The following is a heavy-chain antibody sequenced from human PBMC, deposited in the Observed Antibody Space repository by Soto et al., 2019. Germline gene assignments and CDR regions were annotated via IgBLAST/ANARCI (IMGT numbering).Heavy chain of an antibody. D-gene: IGHD2-8*01. V-gene: IGHV1-69*13. CDR3: AKDGAGRGILYNNWFDP. CDR1: GGTFSSYA. CDR2: IIPIFGTA. Sequence: EASVKVSCKASGGTFSSYAISWVRQAPGQGLEWMGGIIPIFGTANYAQKFQGRVKITADESTSTAYMELSSLRAEDTAVYYCAKDGAGRGILYNNWFDPWGQGTLVTVSS. J-gene: IGHJ5*02.